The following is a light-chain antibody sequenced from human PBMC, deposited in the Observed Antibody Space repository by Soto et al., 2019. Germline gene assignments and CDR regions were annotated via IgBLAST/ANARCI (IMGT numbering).Light chain of an antibody. Sequence: ALNNLASVSGSPRHSLPISYTGTSTDVGGYKYVSWYQQHPGTAPKLMIFEVNGRPSGVSDRFSGSKSGNTASLTISGLQPEDEADYNCSSFSSSSTPYVFGTGTKVTVL. J-gene: IGLJ1*01. V-gene: IGLV2-14*01. CDR2: EVN. CDR1: STDVGGYKY. CDR3: SSFSSSSTPYV.